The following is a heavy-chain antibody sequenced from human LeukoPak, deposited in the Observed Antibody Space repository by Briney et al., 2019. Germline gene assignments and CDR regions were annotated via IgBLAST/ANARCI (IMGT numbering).Heavy chain of an antibody. CDR2: IKQDGSEK. Sequence: GGSLRLSXAASEFTFRNYWMTWVRQAPGKGLEWVANIKQDGSEKYYVASVKGRFTISRDNAKNSLYLQMNSLRAEDTAVYYCASRIAVVTARCFDIWGQGTMVTVSS. CDR1: EFTFRNYW. J-gene: IGHJ3*02. V-gene: IGHV3-7*01. D-gene: IGHD2-21*02. CDR3: ASRIAVVTARCFDI.